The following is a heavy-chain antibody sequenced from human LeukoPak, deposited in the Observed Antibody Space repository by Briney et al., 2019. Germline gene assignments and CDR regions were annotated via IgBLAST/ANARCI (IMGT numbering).Heavy chain of an antibody. CDR2: IIPIFGTA. D-gene: IGHD3-3*01. CDR1: GGTFSSYA. V-gene: IGHV1-69*01. J-gene: IGHJ6*02. CDR3: ARIAYDALDSYYYGMDV. Sequence: SVKVSCKASGGTFSSYAISWVRQAPGQGLEWMGGIIPIFGTANYAQKFQGRVTITADESTSTAYMELSSLRSEDTAVYYCARIAYDALDSYYYGMDVWGQGTTITVSS.